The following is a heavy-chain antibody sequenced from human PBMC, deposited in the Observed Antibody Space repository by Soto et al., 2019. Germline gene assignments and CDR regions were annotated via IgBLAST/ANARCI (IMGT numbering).Heavy chain of an antibody. D-gene: IGHD3-3*01. Sequence: QVQLVESGGGVVQPGRSLRLSCAASGFTFSSYAMHWVRQAPGKGLEWVAVISYDGSNKYYADSVKGRFTISRDNSKNTLYLQMNSLRAEDTAVYYCVTRPNVRSGIFGVVNDYWGQGTLVTVSS. CDR2: ISYDGSNK. CDR3: VTRPNVRSGIFGVVNDY. V-gene: IGHV3-30-3*01. CDR1: GFTFSSYA. J-gene: IGHJ4*02.